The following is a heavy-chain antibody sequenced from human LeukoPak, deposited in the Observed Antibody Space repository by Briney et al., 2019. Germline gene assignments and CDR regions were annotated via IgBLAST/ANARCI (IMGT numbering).Heavy chain of an antibody. J-gene: IGHJ4*02. V-gene: IGHV3-30-3*01. CDR3: AREGGDIVATTYFDY. CDR1: GFTFSSYA. CDR2: ISYDGSNK. D-gene: IGHD5-12*01. Sequence: GGSLRLSCAASGFTFSSYAMHWVRQAPGKGLEWVAVISYDGSNKYYADSVKGRFTISRDNSKNTLYLQMNSLRAEDTAVYYCAREGGDIVATTYFDYWGQGTLVTVSS.